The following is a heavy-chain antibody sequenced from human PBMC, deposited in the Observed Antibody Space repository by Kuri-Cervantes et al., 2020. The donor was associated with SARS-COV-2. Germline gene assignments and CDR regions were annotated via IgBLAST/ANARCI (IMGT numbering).Heavy chain of an antibody. Sequence: SETLSLTCTVSGAAISSGGYYWSWIRQPPGKGLEWIGEINHSGSTNYNPSLKSRVTISVDTSKNQFSLKLSSVTAADTAVYYCARGGCSSTSCYSKHQKNWFDPWGQGTLVTVSS. D-gene: IGHD2-2*01. CDR2: INHSGST. J-gene: IGHJ5*02. CDR3: ARGGCSSTSCYSKHQKNWFDP. CDR1: GAAISSGGYY. V-gene: IGHV4-39*07.